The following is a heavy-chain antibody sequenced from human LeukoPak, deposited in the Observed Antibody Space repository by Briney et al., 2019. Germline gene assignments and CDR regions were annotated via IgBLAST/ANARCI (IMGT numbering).Heavy chain of an antibody. CDR1: GGSINSYY. J-gene: IGHJ4*02. Sequence: ETLSLPFPVSGGSINSYYWSWIRPPPGKGLGWIGYIYYSGSTNDNPSLKSRVTISVDTSKNQFSLKLSSVTAADTAVYYCARGLIAAAGKSFDYWGQGTLVTVSS. D-gene: IGHD6-13*01. V-gene: IGHV4-59*01. CDR2: IYYSGST. CDR3: ARGLIAAAGKSFDY.